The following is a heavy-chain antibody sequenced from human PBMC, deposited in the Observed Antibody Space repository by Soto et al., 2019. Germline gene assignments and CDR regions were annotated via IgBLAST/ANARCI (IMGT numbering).Heavy chain of an antibody. V-gene: IGHV3-23*01. CDR3: AKGCGYGGNSGSDY. D-gene: IGHD5-12*01. J-gene: IGHJ4*02. Sequence: PGGSLRLSCAASGFTFSSYAMSWVRQAPGKGLEWVSAISGSGGSTYYADSVKGRFTISRDNSENTLYLQMNSLRAEDTAVYYCAKGCGYGGNSGSDYWGQGTLVTVSS. CDR2: ISGSGGST. CDR1: GFTFSSYA.